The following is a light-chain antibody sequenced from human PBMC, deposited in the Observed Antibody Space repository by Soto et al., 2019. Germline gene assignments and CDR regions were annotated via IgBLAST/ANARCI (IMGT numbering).Light chain of an antibody. CDR3: QQYKNWPHFT. CDR2: GAS. CDR1: QNVGTK. J-gene: IGKJ3*01. V-gene: IGKV3-15*01. Sequence: EIVMTQSPATLSVSPGERATLSCRASQNVGTKLAWYQQKPGQAPRLLIYGASTRATDIPARFSGSGSGTEFTLTISSLQSEDFAVYYCQQYKNWPHFTFGPGTTVDIK.